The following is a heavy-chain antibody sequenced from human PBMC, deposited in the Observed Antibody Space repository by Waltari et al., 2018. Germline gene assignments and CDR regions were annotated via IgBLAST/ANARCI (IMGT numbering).Heavy chain of an antibody. J-gene: IGHJ4*02. CDR1: GFTFSSYA. V-gene: IGHV3-23*01. Sequence: EVQLLESGGGLVQPGGSLRLSCAASGFTFSSYAMSWVRPAPGQGLEWVPAISGRGGSTYYADSVKGRFTISRDNSKNTLYLQMNSLRAEDTAVYYCAKDLVFDITIFGVAPFDYWGQGTLVTVSS. CDR2: ISGRGGST. CDR3: AKDLVFDITIFGVAPFDY. D-gene: IGHD3-3*01.